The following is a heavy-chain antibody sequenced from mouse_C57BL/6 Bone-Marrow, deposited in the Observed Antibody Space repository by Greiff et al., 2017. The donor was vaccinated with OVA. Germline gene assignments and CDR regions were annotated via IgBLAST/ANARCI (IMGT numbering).Heavy chain of an antibody. CDR1: GFTFSSYA. D-gene: IGHD2-1*01. CDR2: ISDGGSYT. J-gene: IGHJ2*01. V-gene: IGHV5-4*01. Sequence: DVQLVESGGGLVKPGGSLKLSCAASGFTFSSYAMSWVRQTPEKRLEWVATISDGGSYTYYPDNVKGRFTISRDNAKNNLYLQMSHLKSEDTAMYYCASYSYYFDYWGQGTTLTVSS. CDR3: ASYSYYFDY.